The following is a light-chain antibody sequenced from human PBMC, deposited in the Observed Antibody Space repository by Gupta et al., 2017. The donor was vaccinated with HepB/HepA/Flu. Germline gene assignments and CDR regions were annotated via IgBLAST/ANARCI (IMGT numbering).Light chain of an antibody. CDR1: NIGSKR. CDR2: DDS. Sequence: SYVLTQPPSGSGAPGKTARITCGGNNIGSKRVHWYQQKPGQAPVLVVYDDSDRPSGIPERFSGSNSGNTATLTISRVEAGDEADYYCQVWDSSSDHVVFGGGTKLTVL. CDR3: QVWDSSSDHVV. J-gene: IGLJ2*01. V-gene: IGLV3-21*03.